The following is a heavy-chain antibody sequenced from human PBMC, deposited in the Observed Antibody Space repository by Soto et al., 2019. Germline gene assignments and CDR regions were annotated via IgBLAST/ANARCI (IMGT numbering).Heavy chain of an antibody. CDR2: INPNSGVA. V-gene: IGHV1-2*02. CDR3: ARQGSGSEYPQYFYYGMDV. CDR1: GYTFTAYY. J-gene: IGHJ6*02. Sequence: VELVQSGAEVEKPGAAVRISCKTSGYTFTAYYIHWVRQAPGQGLEWMGWINPNSGVANYAKKFQGRVTMTRDTSISTVYMELTKMRSEDTTIYYCARQGSGSEYPQYFYYGMDVWGQGTTAAASS. D-gene: IGHD5-12*01.